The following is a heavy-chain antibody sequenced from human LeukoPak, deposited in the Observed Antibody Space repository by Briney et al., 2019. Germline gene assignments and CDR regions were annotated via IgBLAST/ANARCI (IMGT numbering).Heavy chain of an antibody. CDR3: ARGRITFGGVIVSGPRFDY. Sequence: SETLSLTCTVSGGSISSSSYYWSWIRQPPGKGLEWIGEINHSGSTNYNPSLKSRVTISVDTSKNQFSLKLSSVTAADTAVYYCARGRITFGGVIVSGPRFDYWGQGTLVTVSS. D-gene: IGHD3-16*02. CDR1: GGSISSSSYY. V-gene: IGHV4-39*07. CDR2: INHSGST. J-gene: IGHJ4*02.